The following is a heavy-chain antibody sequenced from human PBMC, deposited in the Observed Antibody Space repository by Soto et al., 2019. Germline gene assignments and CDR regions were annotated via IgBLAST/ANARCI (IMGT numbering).Heavy chain of an antibody. J-gene: IGHJ6*02. Sequence: QVQLVQSGAEVKKPGASVKVSCKASGYTFTSYAMHWVRQAPGQRLEWMGWINAGNGNTKYSQKFQGRVTITRDTSASTAYMELSSLRSEDTAVYYCAIANEDARYCSSTSCYFRMDVWGQGTTVTVSS. D-gene: IGHD2-2*01. CDR3: AIANEDARYCSSTSCYFRMDV. V-gene: IGHV1-3*01. CDR2: INAGNGNT. CDR1: GYTFTSYA.